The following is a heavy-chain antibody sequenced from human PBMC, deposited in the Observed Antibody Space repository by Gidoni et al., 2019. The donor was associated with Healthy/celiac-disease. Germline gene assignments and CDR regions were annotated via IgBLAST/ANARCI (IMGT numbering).Heavy chain of an antibody. CDR3: ASNDFWSGYLDY. CDR1: GGSISSYY. D-gene: IGHD3-3*01. Sequence: QVQLQESGPGLVKPSETLSLTCTVSGGSISSYYWSWIRQPPGKGLEWIGYIYYSGSTNYNPSLKSRVTISVDTSKNQFSLKLSSVTAADTAVYYCASNDFWSGYLDYWGQGTLVTVSS. J-gene: IGHJ4*02. CDR2: IYYSGST. V-gene: IGHV4-59*01.